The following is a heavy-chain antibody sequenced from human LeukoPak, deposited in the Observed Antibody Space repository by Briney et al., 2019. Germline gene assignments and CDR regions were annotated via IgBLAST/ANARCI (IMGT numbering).Heavy chain of an antibody. V-gene: IGHV3-23*01. CDR2: ISGSGVNT. CDR1: GFTFNNYA. Sequence: HAGGSLRLSCAASGFTFNNYAMSWVRQAPGMGLEWVSTISGSGVNTYYADSVRGRFTISRDNSKTTLYLQLDSLRPEDMAIYYCAKSPGQIQLDYFDCWGQGTLVTVSS. CDR3: AKSPGQIQLDYFDC. D-gene: IGHD1-1*01. J-gene: IGHJ4*02.